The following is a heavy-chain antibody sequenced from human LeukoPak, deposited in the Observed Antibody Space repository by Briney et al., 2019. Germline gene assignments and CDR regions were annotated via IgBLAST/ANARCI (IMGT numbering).Heavy chain of an antibody. D-gene: IGHD3-16*02. CDR2: MYYNGNT. Sequence: PSETLSLTCTVSGGSISGYYWTWIRQPPGKGLEWIGYMYYNGNTNYNPSLKSRVTISVDPSKNQFSLKLTSVTTADTAVYYCAKASTFMITFGGVIVSWGQGTLVTVSS. CDR1: GGSISGYY. J-gene: IGHJ4*02. CDR3: AKASTFMITFGGVIVS. V-gene: IGHV4-59*12.